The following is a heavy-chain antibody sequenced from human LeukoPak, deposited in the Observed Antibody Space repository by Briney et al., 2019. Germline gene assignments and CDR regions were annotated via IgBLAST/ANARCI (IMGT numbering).Heavy chain of an antibody. CDR3: ARDGGLDY. D-gene: IGHD3-3*01. CDR1: GYTFTDYY. V-gene: IGHV1-2*02. J-gene: IGHJ4*02. Sequence: ASVKVSCKASGYTFTDYYMHWVRQAPGQGFEWMGWINPNSGGTNYAQRFQGRVTMTRDTSITTAYMELSGLRSDDTAVYYCARDGGLDYWGQETLVTVSS. CDR2: INPNSGGT.